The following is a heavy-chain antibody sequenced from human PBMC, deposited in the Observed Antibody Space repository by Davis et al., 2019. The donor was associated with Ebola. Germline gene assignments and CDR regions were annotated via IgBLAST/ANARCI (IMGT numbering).Heavy chain of an antibody. Sequence: ESLKISCAASGFTFSSYSMNWVRQAPGKGLEWVSSISSSSSYIYYADSVKGRFTISRDNAKNSLYLQMNSLRAEDTAVYYCARVEWELLEGYFDYWGQGTLVTVSS. D-gene: IGHD1-26*01. CDR2: ISSSSSYI. V-gene: IGHV3-21*01. CDR3: ARVEWELLEGYFDY. J-gene: IGHJ4*02. CDR1: GFTFSSYS.